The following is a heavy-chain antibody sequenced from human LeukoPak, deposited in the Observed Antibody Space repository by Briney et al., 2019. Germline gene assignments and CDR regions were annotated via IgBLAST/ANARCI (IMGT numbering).Heavy chain of an antibody. V-gene: IGHV4-39*02. CDR3: VRDHLYSFDY. Sequence: SETLSLTCTVSGGSISSSNYYWGWIRQPPGKGLEWIGSIYYSGSTYYNPSLKSRVTISVDTSKNQFSLKLSSVTAADTAVYYCVRDHLYSFDYWGQGTLVTVSS. CDR1: GGSISSSNYY. D-gene: IGHD3-16*01. J-gene: IGHJ4*02. CDR2: IYYSGST.